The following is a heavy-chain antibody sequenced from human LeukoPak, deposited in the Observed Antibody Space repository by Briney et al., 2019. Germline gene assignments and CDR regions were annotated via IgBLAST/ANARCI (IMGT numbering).Heavy chain of an antibody. D-gene: IGHD3-22*01. V-gene: IGHV3-11*01. J-gene: IGHJ4*02. CDR1: GFTFSDYY. Sequence: PGGSLRLSCAASGFTFSDYYMSWIRQAPGKGLEWVSYISSSGSTIYYADSVKGRFTISRDNAKNSLYLQMNSLRAEDTAVYYCAKVVRGYSSGYYADYWGQGTLVTVSS. CDR2: ISSSGSTI. CDR3: AKVVRGYSSGYYADY.